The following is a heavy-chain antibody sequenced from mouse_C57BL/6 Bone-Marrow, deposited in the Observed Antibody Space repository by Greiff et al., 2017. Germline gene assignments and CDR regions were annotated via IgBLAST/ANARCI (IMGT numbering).Heavy chain of an antibody. V-gene: IGHV5-9-1*02. CDR1: GFTFSSYA. J-gene: IGHJ1*03. D-gene: IGHD1-1*01. CDR2: ISSGGDYI. Sequence: EVMLVESGEGLVKPGGSLKLSCAASGFTFSSYAMSWVRQTPEKRLEWVAYISSGGDYIYYADTVKGRFTISRDNARNTLYLQMSSLKSEDTAMYYCTRDRGYYYGNYWYLDVWGTGTTVTVSS. CDR3: TRDRGYYYGNYWYLDV.